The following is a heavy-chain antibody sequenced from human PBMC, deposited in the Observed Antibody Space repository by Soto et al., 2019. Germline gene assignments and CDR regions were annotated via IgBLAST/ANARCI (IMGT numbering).Heavy chain of an antibody. CDR3: AHTGRQELILYYYSMDV. CDR2: IFWDDDK. CDR1: GFSLNTSGVA. Sequence: QITLKESGPSLVKPTQTLTLTCTFSGFSLNTSGVAVGWIRQPPGKALEWLALIFWDDDKRYSPSLESRLTITKDTPKNQVVLTMTNMDPVDTGTYYCAHTGRQELILYYYSMDVWGAGTTVTVSS. J-gene: IGHJ6*04. D-gene: IGHD6-6*01. V-gene: IGHV2-5*02.